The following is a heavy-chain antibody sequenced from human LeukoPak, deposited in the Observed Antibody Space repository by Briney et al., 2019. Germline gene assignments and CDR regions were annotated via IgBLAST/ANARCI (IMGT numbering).Heavy chain of an antibody. CDR1: VFTFSSYW. D-gene: IGHD3-10*01. V-gene: IGHV3-74*01. Sequence: GGSLRLSCAASVFTFSSYWMHWVRQAPGKGLVWVSRINSDGSSTSYADSVKGRFTISRDNAKDTLYLQMNSLRAEDTAVYYCARTYYGSGREGFDYWGQGTLVTVSS. J-gene: IGHJ4*02. CDR2: INSDGSST. CDR3: ARTYYGSGREGFDY.